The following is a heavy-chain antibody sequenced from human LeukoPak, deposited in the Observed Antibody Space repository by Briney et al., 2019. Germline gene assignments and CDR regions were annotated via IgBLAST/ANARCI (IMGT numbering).Heavy chain of an antibody. CDR2: INWNGDST. V-gene: IGHV3-20*04. D-gene: IGHD5-18*01. CDR1: GFTFDDYG. J-gene: IGHJ6*03. Sequence: PGGSLRLSCAASGFTFDDYGMSWVRQAPGKGLEWVSGINWNGDSTGYADSVKGRFTISRDNAKNSLYLQMNSLRAEDTALYYCARDRYGSYYYYYYMDVWGKGTTVTVSS. CDR3: ARDRYGSYYYYYYMDV.